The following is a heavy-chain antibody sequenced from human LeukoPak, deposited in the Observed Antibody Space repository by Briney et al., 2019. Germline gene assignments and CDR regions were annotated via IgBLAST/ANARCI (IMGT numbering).Heavy chain of an antibody. CDR3: ARASYCGGGSCYSDY. Sequence: ASVKVSCTASGYTLTSYGISWVRQAPGQGLEWMGWISAYNGNTIYAQKVKGRVTMTTDTSTSTAYMELRSLKSDDTAVYYCARASYCGGGSCYSDYWGQGTLVTVSS. CDR2: ISAYNGNT. CDR1: GYTLTSYG. J-gene: IGHJ4*02. V-gene: IGHV1-18*01. D-gene: IGHD2-15*01.